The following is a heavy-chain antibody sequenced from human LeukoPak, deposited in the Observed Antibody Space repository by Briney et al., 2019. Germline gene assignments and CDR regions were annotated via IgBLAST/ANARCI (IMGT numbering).Heavy chain of an antibody. CDR3: ARDKGSGYYYYGMDV. D-gene: IGHD6-19*01. CDR1: GGSFSGYY. J-gene: IGHJ6*02. Sequence: SETLSLTCAVYGGSFSGYYWSWIRQPPGKGLEWIGEINHSGSTNYNPSLKSRVTISVDTSKNQFSLKLSSVTAADTAVYYCARDKGSGYYYYGMDVWGQGTTVTVSS. CDR2: INHSGST. V-gene: IGHV4-34*01.